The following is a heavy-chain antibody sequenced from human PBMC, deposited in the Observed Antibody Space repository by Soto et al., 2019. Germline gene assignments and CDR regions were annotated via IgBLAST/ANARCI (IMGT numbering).Heavy chain of an antibody. CDR2: ISHDGSNK. Sequence: QVNLVESGGGVVQPGRSLRLSCAASGFTFSDYGMHWVRQAPGKGLEWVAAISHDGSNKFYGDSVKGRFTISRDSSKNTRLLQTDSLRDEDTVVYFCAKEARSRAVTATRVYGMDVWGQGTTVAVSS. J-gene: IGHJ6*02. CDR3: AKEARSRAVTATRVYGMDV. D-gene: IGHD4-17*01. V-gene: IGHV3-30*18. CDR1: GFTFSDYG.